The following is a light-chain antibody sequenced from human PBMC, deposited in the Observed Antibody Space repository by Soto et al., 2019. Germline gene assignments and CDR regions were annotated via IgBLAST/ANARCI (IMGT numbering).Light chain of an antibody. V-gene: IGLV1-47*01. CDR2: RNN. CDR3: AAWDDSLSGVV. J-gene: IGLJ2*01. CDR1: SSNIGNNY. Sequence: QSVLTQAPSASGTPGQTVTISCSGSSSNIGNNYGYWYQQVPGTAPKLLIYRNNERPSGVPDRFSGSKSGTSASLSISGLRSEDEADYYCAAWDDSLSGVVFGGGTKLTVL.